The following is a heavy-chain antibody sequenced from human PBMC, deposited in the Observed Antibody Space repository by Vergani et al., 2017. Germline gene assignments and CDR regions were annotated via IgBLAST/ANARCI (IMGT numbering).Heavy chain of an antibody. J-gene: IGHJ4*02. D-gene: IGHD1-26*01. Sequence: EVHLLESGGGLVQPGGSLRLSCAASGFTFNNYAMSWVRQGPGKGLEWVSAFSVSGDATYYADSVKGRFTISRDNAKNTLYLQMNSLRAEDTAVYYCAKLLRGSHYFFDYWGQGTLVTVSS. CDR3: AKLLRGSHYFFDY. CDR2: FSVSGDAT. CDR1: GFTFNNYA. V-gene: IGHV3-23*01.